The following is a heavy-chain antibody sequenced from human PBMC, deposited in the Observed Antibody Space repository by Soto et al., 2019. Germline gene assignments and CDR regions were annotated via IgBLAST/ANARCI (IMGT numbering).Heavy chain of an antibody. D-gene: IGHD6-19*01. Sequence: GGSLRLSCAASGFTFSSYAMHWVRQAPGKGLEWVAVISYDGSNKYYADSVKGRFTISRDNSKNTLYLQMNSLRAEDTAVYYCARDWRRGSGWYLYYFDYWGQGTLVTVSS. J-gene: IGHJ4*02. CDR1: GFTFSSYA. CDR3: ARDWRRGSGWYLYYFDY. CDR2: ISYDGSNK. V-gene: IGHV3-30-3*01.